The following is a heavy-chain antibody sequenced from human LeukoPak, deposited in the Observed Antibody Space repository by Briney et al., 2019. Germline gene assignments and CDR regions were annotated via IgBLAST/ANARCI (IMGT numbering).Heavy chain of an antibody. V-gene: IGHV4-59*08. CDR2: IYYSGST. D-gene: IGHD5-24*01. Sequence: KSGGSLRLSCAASGFTFSSYEMNWVRQAPGKGLEWIGSIYYSGSTYFNPSLKSRLTMSIDTSKNQFSLKLRSVTAADTAAYYCARQQGWLQWEYWGQGTLVTVSS. CDR1: GFTFSSYE. CDR3: ARQQGWLQWEY. J-gene: IGHJ4*02.